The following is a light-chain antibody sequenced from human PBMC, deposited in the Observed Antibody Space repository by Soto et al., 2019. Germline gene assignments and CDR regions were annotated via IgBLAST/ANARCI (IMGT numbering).Light chain of an antibody. CDR2: GAS. CDR3: QQYIRRPLS. J-gene: IGKJ5*01. V-gene: IGKV3-15*01. CDR1: QSVRNN. Sequence: EIVMSQSPATLSVSPGERATLSCRASQSVRNNLAWYQQRPGQAPRLLMYGASTRPSGIPARFTGGGSGTDFTLTITSLQSEDFAVYYCQQYIRRPLSFGQGTRLEIK.